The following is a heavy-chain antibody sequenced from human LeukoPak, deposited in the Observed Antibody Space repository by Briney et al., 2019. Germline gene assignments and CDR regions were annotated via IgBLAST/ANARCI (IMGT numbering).Heavy chain of an antibody. CDR2: ISAYNGNT. CDR1: GYTFTIYG. Sequence: GASVTLSFTSSGYTFTIYGISWVRQAPGQGLEWMGWISAYNGNTNYAQKLQGRVTMTTDTSTSTAYMELRSLRSDDTAVYYCARARRSTSYYFDYWGQGTLVTVSS. D-gene: IGHD5-24*01. J-gene: IGHJ4*02. CDR3: ARARRSTSYYFDY. V-gene: IGHV1-18*01.